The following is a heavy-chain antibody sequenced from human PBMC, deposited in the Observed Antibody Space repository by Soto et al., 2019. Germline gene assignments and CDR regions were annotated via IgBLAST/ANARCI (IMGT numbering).Heavy chain of an antibody. CDR1: GFTLSSYG. Sequence: RLSWAASGFTLSSYGMHWVRQAPGKGMARVAVIWYDGSNTYYADSVKGRFTLSRDDSKNTLYLQMNSLRAEDTVVYYCAIEIWDYHYVMDDWGQGIKVTV. CDR2: IWYDGSNT. CDR3: AIEIWDYHYVMDD. J-gene: IGHJ6*02. D-gene: IGHD7-27*01. V-gene: IGHV3-33*03.